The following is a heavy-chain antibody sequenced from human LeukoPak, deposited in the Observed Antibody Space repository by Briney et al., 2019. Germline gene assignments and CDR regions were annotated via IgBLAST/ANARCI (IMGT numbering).Heavy chain of an antibody. CDR1: GFTFSSYA. CDR2: ISGSGVRT. CDR3: AKDRCGSECYYYMDV. J-gene: IGHJ6*03. D-gene: IGHD2-21*01. V-gene: IGHV3-23*01. Sequence: PGGSLRLSCVASGFTFSSYAMTWVRQAPGKGLEWVSGISGSGVRTFNADSVEGRFTISRDNSKNTLYLQMNSLRVEGTAEYYCAKDRCGSECYYYMDVWGRGTTVTVS.